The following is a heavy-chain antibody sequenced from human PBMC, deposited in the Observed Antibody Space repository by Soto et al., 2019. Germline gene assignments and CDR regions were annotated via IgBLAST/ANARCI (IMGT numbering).Heavy chain of an antibody. V-gene: IGHV4-59*08. CDR3: ARHFPYYEILTEPQGYFHH. Sequence: RWIMKKQGKGLEWIGYIYYSGSTNYNPSLKSRVTISVDTSKNQFSLKLSSVTAADTAVYYCARHFPYYEILTEPQGYFHHWGQGTLVTVSS. D-gene: IGHD3-9*01. CDR2: IYYSGST. J-gene: IGHJ1*01.